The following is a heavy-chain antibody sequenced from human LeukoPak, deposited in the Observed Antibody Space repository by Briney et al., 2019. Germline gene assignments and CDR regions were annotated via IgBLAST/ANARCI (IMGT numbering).Heavy chain of an antibody. CDR1: GGSFSGYY. CDR2: INHSGST. V-gene: IGHV4-34*01. CDR3: ARVMLYCSGGSCYRGRYNWFDP. D-gene: IGHD2-15*01. J-gene: IGHJ5*02. Sequence: SETLSLTCAVYGGSFSGYYWSWIRQPPGKGLEWIGEINHSGSTNYNPSLKSRVTISVDTSKNQFSLKLSSVTAAETAVYYCARVMLYCSGGSCYRGRYNWFDPWGQGTLVTVSS.